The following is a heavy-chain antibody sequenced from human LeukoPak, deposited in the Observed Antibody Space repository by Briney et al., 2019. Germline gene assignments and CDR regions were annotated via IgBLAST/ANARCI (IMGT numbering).Heavy chain of an antibody. CDR3: AELGITMIGGV. V-gene: IGHV3-21*01. Sequence: GGSLRLSCAASGFTFSSYSMNWVRHAPGKWLEWVSSISSSSSYIYYADSVKGRFTISRDPAKNSLYLQMTSLRGKDTAVNYCAELGITMIGGVGGKGTTVTIS. CDR1: GFTFSSYS. CDR2: ISSSSSYI. D-gene: IGHD3-10*02. J-gene: IGHJ6*01.